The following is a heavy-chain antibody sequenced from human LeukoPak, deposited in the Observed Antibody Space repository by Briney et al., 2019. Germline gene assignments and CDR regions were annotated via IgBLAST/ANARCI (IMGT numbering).Heavy chain of an antibody. J-gene: IGHJ4*02. CDR3: ARDVGGYAFDY. D-gene: IGHD5-12*01. Sequence: PGTSLRLSCVPSGFTFTSYPMHWVPHAPGKGLERVADMSYDGRHKFHADSVKGRFNIPRNNSQNTVYPQVNSLRDEDTAIYYCARDVGGYAFDYWGQGTLVTVSS. CDR1: GFTFTSYP. CDR2: MSYDGRHK. V-gene: IGHV3-30*04.